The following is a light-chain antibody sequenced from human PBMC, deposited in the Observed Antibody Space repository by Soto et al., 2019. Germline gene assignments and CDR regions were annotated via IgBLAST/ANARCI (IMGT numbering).Light chain of an antibody. Sequence: EIVLTQSPATLSLSPGERATLSCRASQSVSSFLAWYQQKPGQAPRLLIYDAAQRATGIPARFSGSGSGTDFTLTISSLEPEDFAVYYWQQFSNWASTFGQGTKLEIK. CDR2: DAA. CDR1: QSVSSF. V-gene: IGKV3-11*01. CDR3: QQFSNWAST. J-gene: IGKJ2*01.